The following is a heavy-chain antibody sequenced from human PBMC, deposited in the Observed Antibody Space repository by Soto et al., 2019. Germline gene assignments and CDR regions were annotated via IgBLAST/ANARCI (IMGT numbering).Heavy chain of an antibody. J-gene: IGHJ6*02. V-gene: IGHV4-34*01. CDR1: GGPFSGYY. Sequence: SEPLSLTCAVYGGPFSGYYWTWIRQPPGTGLEWIGEINHSGSTNYNPSLKSRVTISVDTSKNQFSLKLTSATAADTAVYYCARAPEGTVFWYYYGMYVWGQGTTVTVSS. CDR3: ARAPEGTVFWYYYGMYV. D-gene: IGHD4-17*01. CDR2: INHSGST.